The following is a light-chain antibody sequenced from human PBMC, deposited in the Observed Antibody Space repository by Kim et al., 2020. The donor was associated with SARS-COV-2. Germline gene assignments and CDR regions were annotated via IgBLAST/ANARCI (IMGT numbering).Light chain of an antibody. V-gene: IGKV1-17*01. CDR2: GAS. CDR3: LQHNTYPIT. J-gene: IGKJ5*01. Sequence: AAGCDRVTISCRTSQDIRKYLGWYQQNPGRAPKRLIYGASSLQSGLPSRFSGSGSGPEFPLTISSLQPEDFATYCCLQHNTYPITFGQGTRLEIK. CDR1: QDIRKY.